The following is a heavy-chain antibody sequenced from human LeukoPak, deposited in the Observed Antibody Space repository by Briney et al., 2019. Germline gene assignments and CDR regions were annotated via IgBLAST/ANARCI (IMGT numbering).Heavy chain of an antibody. CDR1: GYTFTGYY. CDR3: ARGVNYYDSSGHDAFDI. J-gene: IGHJ3*02. Sequence: ASVKVSCKASGYTFTGYYMHWVRQAPGQGLEWMGWINPNSGGTNYAQKFQGRVTMTRDTSIGTAYMELSRLRSDDTAVYYCARGVNYYDSSGHDAFDIWGQGTMVTVSS. D-gene: IGHD3-22*01. CDR2: INPNSGGT. V-gene: IGHV1-2*02.